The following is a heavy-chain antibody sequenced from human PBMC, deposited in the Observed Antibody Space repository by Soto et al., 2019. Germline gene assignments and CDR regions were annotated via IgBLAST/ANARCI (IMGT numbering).Heavy chain of an antibody. V-gene: IGHV4-59*08. D-gene: IGHD6-13*01. CDR3: ARRLGGIAGGENWFDP. CDR1: GGSISSYY. Sequence: PSETLSLTCTVSGGSISSYYWSWIRQPPGKGLEWIGYIYYSGSTNYNPSLKSRVTISVDTSKNQFSLKLSSVTAADTAVYYCARRLGGIAGGENWFDPWGQGTLVTVSS. CDR2: IYYSGST. J-gene: IGHJ5*02.